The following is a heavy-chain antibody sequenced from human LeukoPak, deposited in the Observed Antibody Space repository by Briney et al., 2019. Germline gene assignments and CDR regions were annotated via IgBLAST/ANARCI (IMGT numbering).Heavy chain of an antibody. V-gene: IGHV3-23*01. CDR1: GFTFSNYA. Sequence: GGSLRLSCSVSGFTFSNYAMSWVRQAPGKGLEWVSTISGTGGSASYADSVKGRFTFSRDNSNGTLYLQMNGLRAEDTAVYYCARDPNGDYIGAFDMWGPGTMVTVSS. J-gene: IGHJ3*02. CDR2: ISGTGGSA. CDR3: ARDPNGDYIGAFDM. D-gene: IGHD4-17*01.